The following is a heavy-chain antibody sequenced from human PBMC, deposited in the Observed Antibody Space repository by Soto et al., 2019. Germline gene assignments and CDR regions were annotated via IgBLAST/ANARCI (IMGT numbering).Heavy chain of an antibody. J-gene: IGHJ5*02. CDR3: ARQDRVVAEGRWFDP. Sequence: SETLSLTCTVSGYSISSGYHWAWIRQPPGKGLEWLGSVHYSGNTYYNPSLKSRLTISVDKSKNQFSLNLSYVTAADTAVYYCARQDRVVAEGRWFDPWGQGTLVTVSS. V-gene: IGHV4-38-2*02. CDR1: GYSISSGYH. CDR2: VHYSGNT. D-gene: IGHD2-15*01.